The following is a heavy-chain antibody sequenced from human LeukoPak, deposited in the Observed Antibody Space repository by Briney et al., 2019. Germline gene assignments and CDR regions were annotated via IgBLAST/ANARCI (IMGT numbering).Heavy chain of an antibody. V-gene: IGHV1-69*04. Sequence: SVKVSCKASGGTFSSYAISWVRQAPGRGLEWMGGIIPILGIANYAQKFQGRVTITADRSTSTAYMELSSLRSEDTAVYYCARFEGAVITSDYWGQGTLVTVSS. J-gene: IGHJ4*02. CDR3: ARFEGAVITSDY. CDR1: GGTFSSYA. CDR2: IIPILGIA. D-gene: IGHD3-22*01.